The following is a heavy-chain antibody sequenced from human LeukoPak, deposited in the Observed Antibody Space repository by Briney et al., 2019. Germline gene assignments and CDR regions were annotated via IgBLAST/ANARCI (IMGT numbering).Heavy chain of an antibody. CDR3: AREAAVSGPSYSDF. V-gene: IGHV3-30-3*01. CDR2: ISYDGSNK. J-gene: IGHJ4*02. Sequence: GGSLRLTCAASGFTFPIYAIHWVRQAPGKGLEWVAVISYDGSNKYYADSVKGRFTISRDNSKNTLYLQMDSLRAEDTAVYYCAREAAVSGPSYSDFWGQGTLVTVSS. CDR1: GFTFPIYA. D-gene: IGHD6-19*01.